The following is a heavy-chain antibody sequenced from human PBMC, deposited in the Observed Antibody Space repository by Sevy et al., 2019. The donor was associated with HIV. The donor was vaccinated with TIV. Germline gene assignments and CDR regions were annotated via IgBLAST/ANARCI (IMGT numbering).Heavy chain of an antibody. CDR1: GFTFSNAW. Sequence: GGSLRLSCTASGFTFSNAWMSWVCQAPGKGLEWVGRIKSKADGGTTDYAAPVKGRFTISRDDSKKTLYLQMNSLKTEDTAVYYCTTDDRSRWLDHFDYWGQGTLVTVSS. CDR3: TTDDRSRWLDHFDY. V-gene: IGHV3-15*01. D-gene: IGHD6-19*01. CDR2: IKSKADGGTT. J-gene: IGHJ4*02.